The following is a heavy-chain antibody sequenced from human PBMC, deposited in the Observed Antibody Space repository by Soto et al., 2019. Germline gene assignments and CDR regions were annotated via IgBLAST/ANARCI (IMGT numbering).Heavy chain of an antibody. CDR2: IXXSXXXX. J-gene: IGHJ4*02. CDR1: GFSFSNYN. V-gene: IGHV3-48*02. CDR3: ARDFGHGYYLDY. Sequence: GGSLRLSCVASGFSFSNYNMNWVRQAPGKGLXWVXXIXXSXXXXXYXXSVRGRFTISRDNAESSLYLQMNSLRDEDTAVYFCARDFGHGYYLDYWGRGTLVTVSS. D-gene: IGHD3-3*01.